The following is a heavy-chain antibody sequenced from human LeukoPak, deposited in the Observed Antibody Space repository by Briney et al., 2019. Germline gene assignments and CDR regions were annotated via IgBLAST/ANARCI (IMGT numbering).Heavy chain of an antibody. Sequence: PSETLSLTCAVSGDSISNSNWWTWIRQPPGKGLEWIGEVYPTGSTNYNPSLKSRVTISVDTSKNQFSLKLSSVTAADTAVYYCARTTRYCSGGSCYGAVENFDYWGQGTLVTVSS. CDR2: VYPTGST. CDR1: GDSISNSNW. D-gene: IGHD2-15*01. V-gene: IGHV4-4*02. J-gene: IGHJ4*02. CDR3: ARTTRYCSGGSCYGAVENFDY.